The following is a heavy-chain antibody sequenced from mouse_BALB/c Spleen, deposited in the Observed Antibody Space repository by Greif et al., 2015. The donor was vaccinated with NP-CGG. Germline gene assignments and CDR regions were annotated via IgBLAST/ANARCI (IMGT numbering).Heavy chain of an antibody. D-gene: IGHD1-1*02. J-gene: IGHJ1*01. Sequence: EVMLVESGGGLVQPGGSLRLSCATSGFTFSDFYMEWVHQPPGKRLEWIAASRNKANDYTTEYSASVKGRFIVSRDTSQSILYLQMNALRAEDTAIYYCARDDGYWYFDVWGAGTTVTVSS. CDR2: SRNKANDYTT. CDR1: GFTFSDFY. CDR3: ARDDGYWYFDV. V-gene: IGHV7-1*02.